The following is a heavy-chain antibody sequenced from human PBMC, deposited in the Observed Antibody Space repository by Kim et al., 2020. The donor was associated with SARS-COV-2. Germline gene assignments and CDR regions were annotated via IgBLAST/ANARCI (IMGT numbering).Heavy chain of an antibody. CDR2: ISSSSGTI. CDR1: GFTFSTYS. CDR3: ARVRGSYAG. V-gene: IGHV3-48*04. Sequence: GGSLRLSCAASGFTFSTYSMNWVRQAPGKGLEWVSYISSSSGTIYYADSVKGRFTISRDNAKNSLYLQMNSLRVEDTAMYYCARVRGSYAGWGQGTLVTVSS. J-gene: IGHJ4*02. D-gene: IGHD1-26*01.